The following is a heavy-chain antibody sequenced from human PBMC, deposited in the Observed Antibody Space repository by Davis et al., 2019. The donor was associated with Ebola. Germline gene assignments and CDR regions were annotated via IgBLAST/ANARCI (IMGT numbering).Heavy chain of an antibody. V-gene: IGHV3-30*04. J-gene: IGHJ4*02. D-gene: IGHD1-1*01. CDR1: GFTFNRYA. CDR2: ISYDGTNG. Sequence: GGSLRLSCAVSGFTFNRYAMHWVRQAPGKGLEWVAVISYDGTNGYYADSVKGRFSISRDNSRNTLYLQMNSLRTEDTAVYYCARDRDWSVDYWGQGTLVTVSS. CDR3: ARDRDWSVDY.